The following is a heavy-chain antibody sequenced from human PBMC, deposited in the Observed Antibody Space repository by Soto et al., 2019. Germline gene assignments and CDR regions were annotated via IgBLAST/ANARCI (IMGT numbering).Heavy chain of an antibody. D-gene: IGHD2-8*01. V-gene: IGHV4-34*01. CDR2: INHSGST. Sequence: PSETLSLTCAVYGGSFSGYYWSWIRQPPGKGLEWIGEINHSGSTNYNPSLKSRVTISVDTSKNQFSLKLSSVTAADTAVYSCARRRQLMVYAIWWFDSWGQGSLVTVSS. J-gene: IGHJ5*01. CDR1: GGSFSGYY. CDR3: ARRRQLMVYAIWWFDS.